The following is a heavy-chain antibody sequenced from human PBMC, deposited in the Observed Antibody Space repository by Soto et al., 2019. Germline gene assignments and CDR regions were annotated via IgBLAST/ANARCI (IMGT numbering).Heavy chain of an antibody. CDR2: IYYSGST. D-gene: IGHD6-13*01. J-gene: IGHJ2*01. Sequence: SETLCLTCTVSGGSISSYYWSWIRQPPGKGLEWIGYIYYSGSTNYNPSLKSRVTISVDTSKNQFSLKLSSVTAADTAVYYCARERQQLRLYSPSNWYFDLWGRGTLVT. CDR1: GGSISSYY. V-gene: IGHV4-59*12. CDR3: ARERQQLRLYSPSNWYFDL.